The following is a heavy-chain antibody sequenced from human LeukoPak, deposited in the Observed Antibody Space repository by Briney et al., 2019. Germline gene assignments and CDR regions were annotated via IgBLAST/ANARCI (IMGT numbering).Heavy chain of an antibody. D-gene: IGHD3-3*01. CDR3: ANPKSPYYDFWSGYYQFDY. Sequence: GGSLRLSCAASGFTFSSYAMNWVRQAPGRGLEWVSGFSGSGGTTYYADSVKGRFTISRDNSKNTLYLQMNSLRAEDTAVYYCANPKSPYYDFWSGYYQFDYWGQGTLVTVSS. CDR2: FSGSGGTT. J-gene: IGHJ4*02. V-gene: IGHV3-23*01. CDR1: GFTFSSYA.